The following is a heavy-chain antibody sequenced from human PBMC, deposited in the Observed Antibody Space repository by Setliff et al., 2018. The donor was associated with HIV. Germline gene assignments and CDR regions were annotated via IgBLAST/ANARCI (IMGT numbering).Heavy chain of an antibody. CDR3: ARESPSSSWFYFDF. J-gene: IGHJ4*02. CDR2: INRRGST. Sequence: KTSETLSLTCAVYGGSFSDYYWTWIRQSPGKGLEWIGEINRRGSTNYNPSLKSRVTVSVDTSKNQFSLKLGSVTAADTAVYYCARESPSSSWFYFDFWGQGTLVTV. V-gene: IGHV4-34*01. CDR1: GGSFSDYY. D-gene: IGHD6-13*01.